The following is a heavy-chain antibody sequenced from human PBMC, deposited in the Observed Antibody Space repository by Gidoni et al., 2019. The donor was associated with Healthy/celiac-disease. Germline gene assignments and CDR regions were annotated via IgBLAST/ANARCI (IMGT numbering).Heavy chain of an antibody. CDR3: ARAATPRGLVQSWGPLNNWFDP. J-gene: IGHJ5*02. CDR1: GYTFTGYY. Sequence: QVQLVQSGAEVKKPGASVKVSCKASGYTFTGYYMHWVRQAPGQGLEWMGWINPNSGGTNYAQKFQGWVTMTRDTSISTAYMELSRLRSDDTAVYYCARAATPRGLVQSWGPLNNWFDPWGQGTLVTVSS. V-gene: IGHV1-2*04. CDR2: INPNSGGT. D-gene: IGHD6-19*01.